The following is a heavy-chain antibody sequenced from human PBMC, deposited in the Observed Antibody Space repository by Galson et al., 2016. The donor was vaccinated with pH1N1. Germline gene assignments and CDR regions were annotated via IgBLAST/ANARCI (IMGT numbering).Heavy chain of an antibody. CDR3: IRVLGRLRDY. CDR2: IDPSNGGT. Sequence: SVKVSCKASGYTFTREYIHWVRQAPGQGLGWMGVIDPSNGGTTYSQKFQGLVTMTRDTSTNTVYMELSGLKSEDTAVYSCIRVLGRLRDYWGQGTLVTVSS. J-gene: IGHJ4*02. V-gene: IGHV1-46*01. CDR1: GYTFTREY. D-gene: IGHD7-27*01.